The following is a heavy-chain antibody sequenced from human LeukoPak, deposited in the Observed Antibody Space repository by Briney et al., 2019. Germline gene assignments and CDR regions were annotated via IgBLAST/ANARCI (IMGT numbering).Heavy chain of an antibody. CDR2: ISGSGGGA. V-gene: IGHV3-23*01. CDR1: GGTFSSYA. D-gene: IGHD2-2*01. Sequence: SCKASGGTFSSYAMGWVRQAPGKGPEWVSAISGSGGGAYYADSVKGRFTISRDSSKNTVYLQMSSLRAADTAIYYCAKLGSPAYYFDYWGQGTLVTVSS. J-gene: IGHJ4*02. CDR3: AKLGSPAYYFDY.